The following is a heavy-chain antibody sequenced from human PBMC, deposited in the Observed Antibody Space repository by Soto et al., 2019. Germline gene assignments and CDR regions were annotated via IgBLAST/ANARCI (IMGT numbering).Heavy chain of an antibody. J-gene: IGHJ6*02. CDR3: AIDLIRAAAGNYYYYYGMDV. Sequence: SETLSLTCTVSGGSISSYYWSWIRQPPGKGLEWIGYIYYSGSTNYNPSIKSRVTISVDTSKNQFSLKLSSVTAADTVVYYCAIDLIRAAAGNYYYYYGMDVWGQGTTVTVSS. D-gene: IGHD6-13*01. CDR2: IYYSGST. CDR1: GGSISSYY. V-gene: IGHV4-59*01.